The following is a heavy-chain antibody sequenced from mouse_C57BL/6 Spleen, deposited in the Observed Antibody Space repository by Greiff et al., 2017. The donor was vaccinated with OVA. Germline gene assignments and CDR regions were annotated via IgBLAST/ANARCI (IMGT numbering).Heavy chain of an antibody. CDR2: IRNKANGYTT. CDR3: ARSLDYYGSSYVGAMDY. Sequence: EVKLMESGGGLVQPGGSLSLSCAASGFTFTDYYMSWVRQPPGKALEWLGFIRNKANGYTTEYSASVKGRFTISRDNSQSILYLQMNALRAEDSATYYCARSLDYYGSSYVGAMDYWGQGTSVTVSS. D-gene: IGHD1-1*01. V-gene: IGHV7-3*01. CDR1: GFTFTDYY. J-gene: IGHJ4*01.